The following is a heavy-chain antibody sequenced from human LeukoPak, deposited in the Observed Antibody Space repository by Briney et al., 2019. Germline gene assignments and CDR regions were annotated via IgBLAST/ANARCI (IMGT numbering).Heavy chain of an antibody. Sequence: SVKVSCKASGGTFSSYAISWVRRAPGQGLEWMGRIIPTLGIANYAQKFQGRVTITADKSTSTAYMELSSLRSEDTAVYYCASSCDYGDYFNYYFDYWGQGTLVTVSS. CDR1: GGTFSSYA. D-gene: IGHD4-17*01. CDR3: ASSCDYGDYFNYYFDY. V-gene: IGHV1-69*04. J-gene: IGHJ4*02. CDR2: IIPTLGIA.